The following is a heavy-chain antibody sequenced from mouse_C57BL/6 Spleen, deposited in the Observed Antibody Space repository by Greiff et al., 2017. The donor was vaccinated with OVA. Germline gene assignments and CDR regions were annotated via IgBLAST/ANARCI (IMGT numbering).Heavy chain of an antibody. CDR2: ISSGGDYI. D-gene: IGHD2-3*01. V-gene: IGHV5-9-1*02. Sequence: LVESGEGLVKPGGSLKLSCAASGSTFSSYAMSWVRQTPEKRLEWVAYISSGGDYIYYADTVKGRFTISRDNARNTLYLQMSSMKSEDTAMYYCTRESYDGYYVDYWGQGTTLTVSS. CDR3: TRESYDGYYVDY. J-gene: IGHJ2*01. CDR1: GSTFSSYA.